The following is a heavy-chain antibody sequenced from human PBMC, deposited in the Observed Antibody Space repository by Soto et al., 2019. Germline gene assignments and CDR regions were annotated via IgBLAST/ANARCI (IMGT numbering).Heavy chain of an antibody. J-gene: IGHJ4*02. D-gene: IGHD3-3*01. CDR3: ARGHLWLED. CDR2: IYYSGTT. Sequence: SETLSLTCAVYGGSFSDYYLSWIRQSPGKELEYIGYIYYSGTTYYNPSLKSRVSVSLDSSKNQFSLEVTSVTAADTAVYYCARGHLWLEDWGQGTLVTVSS. V-gene: IGHV4-59*01. CDR1: GGSFSDYY.